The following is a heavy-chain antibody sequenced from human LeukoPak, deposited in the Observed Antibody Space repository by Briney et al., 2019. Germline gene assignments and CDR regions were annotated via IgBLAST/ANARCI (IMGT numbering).Heavy chain of an antibody. J-gene: IGHJ4*02. D-gene: IGHD1-26*01. Sequence: GGSLRLSCAASGFTFSTYAMSWVRQSPGRGLEWVSTISGSGGRTYYPDSVRGRFTTSRDNSRDTLHLQMDSLRAEDTATYYCAMWPEGATPKFHFWGQGTLVTVSS. CDR2: ISGSGGRT. CDR3: AMWPEGATPKFHF. CDR1: GFTFSTYA. V-gene: IGHV3-23*01.